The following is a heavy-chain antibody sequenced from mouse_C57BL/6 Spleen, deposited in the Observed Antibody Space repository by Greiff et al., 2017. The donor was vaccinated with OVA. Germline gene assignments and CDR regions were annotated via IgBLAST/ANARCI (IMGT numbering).Heavy chain of an antibody. D-gene: IGHD2-14*01. J-gene: IGHJ4*01. V-gene: IGHV1-15*01. CDR2: IDPETGGT. Sequence: QVQLKESGAELVRPGASVTLSCKASGYTFTDYEMHWVKQTPVHGLEWIGAIDPETGGTAYNQKFKGKAILTADKSSSTAYMELRSLTSEDSAVYYCTRVGTGYAMDYWGQGTSVTVSS. CDR3: TRVGTGYAMDY. CDR1: GYTFTDYE.